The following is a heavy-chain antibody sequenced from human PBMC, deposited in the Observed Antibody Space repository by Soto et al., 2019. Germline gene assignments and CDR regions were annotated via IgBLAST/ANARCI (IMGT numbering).Heavy chain of an antibody. CDR3: ARGTVDIVVVPAASDAFDI. CDR2: IDPSDSYT. Sequence: GESLKISCKGSGYSFTSYWISWVRQMPGKGLEWMGRIDPSDSYTNYSPSFQGHVTISADKSISTAYLQWSSLKASDTAMYYCARGTVDIVVVPAASDAFDIWGQGTMVTVS. D-gene: IGHD2-2*01. V-gene: IGHV5-10-1*01. J-gene: IGHJ3*02. CDR1: GYSFTSYW.